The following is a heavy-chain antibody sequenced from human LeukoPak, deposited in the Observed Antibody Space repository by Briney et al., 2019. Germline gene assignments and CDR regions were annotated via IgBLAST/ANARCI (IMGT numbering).Heavy chain of an antibody. CDR2: ISSSSTYI. J-gene: IGHJ6*02. CDR3: ARVPYSGYDSAYYYGMDV. D-gene: IGHD5-12*01. Sequence: GGSLRLSCAATGFTFSSYSINWVRQAPGQGLEWVSSISSSSTYIYYAGSVKGLFTISRDNAKNSLYLQMNSLRAEDTAVYYCARVPYSGYDSAYYYGMDVWGQGTTVTVSS. V-gene: IGHV3-21*01. CDR1: GFTFSSYS.